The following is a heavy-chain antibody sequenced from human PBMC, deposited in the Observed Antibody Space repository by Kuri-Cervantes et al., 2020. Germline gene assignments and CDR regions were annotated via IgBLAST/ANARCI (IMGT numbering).Heavy chain of an antibody. CDR1: GFTFSRYH. Sequence: GESLKISCVASGFTFSRYHMDWVRQAPGKGLESISSISNSGAHTYYADSVKGRFTISRDNSKNTLYLQMNSLRAEDTAVYYCAKDRGSGWYDFDYWGQGTLVTVSS. CDR3: AKDRGSGWYDFDY. D-gene: IGHD6-19*01. CDR2: ISNSGAHT. V-gene: IGHV3-23*01. J-gene: IGHJ4*02.